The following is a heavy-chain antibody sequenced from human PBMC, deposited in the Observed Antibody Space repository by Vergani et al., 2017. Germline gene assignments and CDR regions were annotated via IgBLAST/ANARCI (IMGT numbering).Heavy chain of an antibody. CDR2: IRNGGRDT. CDR1: GFTLSNYG. D-gene: IGHD2-2*02. Sequence: QVQLVESGGGVVQPGGSLRLSCEASGFTLSNYGMHWVRQAPGKGLQWVTFIRNGGRDTYYADSVKGRFTISRDDSKNMLYLQMNSLRAEDTAVYYCAKICSGISCYMDEAFDLWGQGTLVSVSS. J-gene: IGHJ3*01. CDR3: AKICSGISCYMDEAFDL. V-gene: IGHV3-30*02.